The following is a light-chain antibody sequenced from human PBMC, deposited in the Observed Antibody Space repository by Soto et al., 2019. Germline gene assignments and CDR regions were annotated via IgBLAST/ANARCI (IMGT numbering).Light chain of an antibody. CDR3: SSYAGSKNVVI. J-gene: IGLJ2*01. Sequence: QSALTQPPSASGSPRQSVIISCTGTSSDVGGYNYVSWYQQHPGKAPKLMIYEVTKRPSGVPDRFSGSKSGNTASLTVSGLQAEDEADYYCSSYAGSKNVVIFGGGTQLTVL. CDR2: EVT. CDR1: SSDVGGYNY. V-gene: IGLV2-8*01.